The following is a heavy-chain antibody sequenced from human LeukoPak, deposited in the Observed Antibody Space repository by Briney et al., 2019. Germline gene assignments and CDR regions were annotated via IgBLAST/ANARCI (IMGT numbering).Heavy chain of an antibody. Sequence: PSETLSLTCTVSGVSISSYYWSWIRQPPGKGLEWIGYIYYSGSTNYNPSLKSRVTISVDTSKNQFSLKLSSVTAADTAAYYCARYPDYWGQGTLVTVSS. J-gene: IGHJ4*02. CDR3: ARYPDY. CDR1: GVSISSYY. CDR2: IYYSGST. V-gene: IGHV4-59*01.